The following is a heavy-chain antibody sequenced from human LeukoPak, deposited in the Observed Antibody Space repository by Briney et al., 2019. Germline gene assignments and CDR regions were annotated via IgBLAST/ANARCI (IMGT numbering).Heavy chain of an antibody. D-gene: IGHD4-23*01. CDR2: IGSSSSYI. Sequence: GGSLRLSCAASGFTFSSYSMNWVRQAPGKGLEWVSSIGSSSSYIYYADSVKGRFTISRDNAKNSLYLQMNSLRAEDTAVYYCARGDYGGDYFDYWGQGTLVTVSS. J-gene: IGHJ4*02. CDR3: ARGDYGGDYFDY. CDR1: GFTFSSYS. V-gene: IGHV3-21*04.